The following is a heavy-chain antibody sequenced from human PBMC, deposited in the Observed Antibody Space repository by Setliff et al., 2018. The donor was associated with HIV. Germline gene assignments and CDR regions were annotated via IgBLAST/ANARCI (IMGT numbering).Heavy chain of an antibody. CDR3: ARSKTFYDFWGGYYTHGAFKI. Sequence: SETLSLTCAVSGSSISSGYFWGWIRQPPGKGLEWIGSIFYSGITYYNPSLKSRVTISVDTSKNQFSLNLTSVTAADTAVYYCARSKTFYDFWGGYYTHGAFKIWGLGTMVTVS. CDR2: IFYSGIT. J-gene: IGHJ3*02. CDR1: GSSISSGYF. D-gene: IGHD3-3*01. V-gene: IGHV4-38-2*01.